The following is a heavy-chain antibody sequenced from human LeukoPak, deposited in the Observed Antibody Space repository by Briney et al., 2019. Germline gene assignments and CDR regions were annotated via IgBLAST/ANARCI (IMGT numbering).Heavy chain of an antibody. V-gene: IGHV3-48*01. CDR3: AGGATIPY. CDR1: GFTFSSYS. J-gene: IGHJ4*02. CDR2: ISSSSTI. D-gene: IGHD5-12*01. Sequence: GGSLRLSCAASGFTFSSYSMNWVRQAPGKGLEWVSYISSSSTIYCADSVKGRFTISRDNAKNSLYLQMNSLRAEDTAVYYCAGGATIPYWGQGTLVTVSS.